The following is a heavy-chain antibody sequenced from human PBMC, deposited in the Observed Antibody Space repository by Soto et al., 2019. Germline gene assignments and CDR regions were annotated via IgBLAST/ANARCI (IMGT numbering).Heavy chain of an antibody. Sequence: GGSLRLSCTASGFTFGDYAMSWVRQAPGKGLEWVGFIRSKAYGGTTEYAASVKGRFTISRDDSKSIAYLQMNSLKTEDTAVYYCTRDRTDDSSGYHLDYWGQGTLVTVSS. CDR1: GFTFGDYA. V-gene: IGHV3-49*04. CDR3: TRDRTDDSSGYHLDY. J-gene: IGHJ4*02. D-gene: IGHD3-22*01. CDR2: IRSKAYGGTT.